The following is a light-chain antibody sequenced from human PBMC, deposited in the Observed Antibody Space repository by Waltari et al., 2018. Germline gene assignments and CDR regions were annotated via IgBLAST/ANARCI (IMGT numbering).Light chain of an antibody. CDR2: EDP. Sequence: SYELTQPPSVSVSPGQTARIICSGDVLPRKYAYWYQQKSGQAPGPVIYEDPKRPSGIPERFSGSSSGTVATLTISGAQVEDEGVYYCYSTDSSGNHRGVFGGGTTLTVL. CDR1: VLPRKY. CDR3: YSTDSSGNHRGV. V-gene: IGLV3-10*01. J-gene: IGLJ3*02.